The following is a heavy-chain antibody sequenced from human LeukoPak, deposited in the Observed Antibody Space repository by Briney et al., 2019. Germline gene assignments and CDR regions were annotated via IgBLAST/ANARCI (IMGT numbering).Heavy chain of an antibody. Sequence: SQTLSLTCTVSGGSISSGSYYWSWIRQPAGKGLEWIGRIYTSGSTNYNPSLKSRVTISVDTSKNQFSLKLSSVTAADTAVYYCARLDGYSSSSTGFYWGQGTLVTVSS. J-gene: IGHJ4*02. D-gene: IGHD6-6*01. V-gene: IGHV4-61*02. CDR2: IYTSGST. CDR1: GGSISSGSYY. CDR3: ARLDGYSSSSTGFY.